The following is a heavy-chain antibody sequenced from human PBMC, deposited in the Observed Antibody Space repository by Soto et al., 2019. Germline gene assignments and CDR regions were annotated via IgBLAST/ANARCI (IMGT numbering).Heavy chain of an antibody. CDR3: ARDADDAFDI. Sequence: SVKVSCKASGGTFSSYSISWVRQAPGQGLEWMGGIIPIFGTANYAQKFQGRVTITADESTSTAYMELSSLRSEDTAVYYCARDADDAFDIWGQGTMVTVSS. CDR1: GGTFSSYS. V-gene: IGHV1-69*13. CDR2: IIPIFGTA. J-gene: IGHJ3*02.